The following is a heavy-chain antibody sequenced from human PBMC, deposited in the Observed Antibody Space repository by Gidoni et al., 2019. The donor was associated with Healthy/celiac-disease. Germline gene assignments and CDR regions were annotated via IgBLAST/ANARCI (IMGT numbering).Heavy chain of an antibody. D-gene: IGHD6-13*01. V-gene: IGHV4-39*01. Sequence: QLQLQESGPGLVKPSETLSLTCTVSGGSISSSSYYWGWIRQPPGKGLEWIGSIYYSGSTYYNPSLKSRVTISVDTSKNQFSLKLSSVTAADTAVYYCARRIRESSSWSELYYFDYWGQGTLVTVSS. CDR1: GGSISSSSYY. J-gene: IGHJ4*02. CDR3: ARRIRESSSWSELYYFDY. CDR2: IYYSGST.